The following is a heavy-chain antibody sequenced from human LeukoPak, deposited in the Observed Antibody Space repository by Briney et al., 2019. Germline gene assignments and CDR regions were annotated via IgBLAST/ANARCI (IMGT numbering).Heavy chain of an antibody. J-gene: IGHJ4*02. CDR3: ARGLSPYYYGSGSYNY. V-gene: IGHV4-34*01. D-gene: IGHD3-10*01. CDR2: INHSGST. Sequence: ASETLSLTCAVYGGSFSGYYWSWIRQPPGKGLEWIGEINHSGSTNYNPSLKSRVTISVDTSKNQFSLKLSSVTAADTAVYYCARGLSPYYYGSGSYNYWGQGTLVTVSS. CDR1: GGSFSGYY.